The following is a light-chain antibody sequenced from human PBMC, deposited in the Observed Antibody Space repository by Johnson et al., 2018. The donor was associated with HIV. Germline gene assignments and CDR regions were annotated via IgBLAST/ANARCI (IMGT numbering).Light chain of an antibody. J-gene: IGLJ1*01. V-gene: IGLV1-51*01. CDR3: GTWDSSLSAYV. CDR1: SSNIGNNY. Sequence: QSVLTQPPSVSAAPGQRVTVSCSGSSSNIGNNYVSWYRQLPGTAPKLLIYDNNKRPSGIPDRFSGPKSGTSATLGITGLQTGDEADYYCGTWDSSLSAYVFATGTKVTVL. CDR2: DNN.